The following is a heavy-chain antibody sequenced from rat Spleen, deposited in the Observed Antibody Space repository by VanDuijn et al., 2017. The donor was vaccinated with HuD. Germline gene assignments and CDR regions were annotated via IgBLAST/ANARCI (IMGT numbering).Heavy chain of an antibody. D-gene: IGHD1-4*01. Sequence: EVQLVESGGGLVQPGRSLKLSCAASGFNFNNYWMDWVRQAPGKGLEWVATIGYDVTNTYYRDSVKGRFTVSRDNAKSTLYLQMDSLRSEDTATYYCATAGARVSRFAYWGQGTLVTVSS. CDR3: ATAGARVSRFAY. J-gene: IGHJ3*01. V-gene: IGHV5-29*01. CDR1: GFNFNNYW. CDR2: IGYDVTNT.